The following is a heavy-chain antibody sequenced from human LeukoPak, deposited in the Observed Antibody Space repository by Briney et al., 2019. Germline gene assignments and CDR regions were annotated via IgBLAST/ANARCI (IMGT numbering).Heavy chain of an antibody. CDR1: GGSLSGYY. V-gene: IGHV4-34*01. CDR2: ITHSGST. D-gene: IGHD2-2*01. CDR3: ARRGDTSALFYNYYYMDV. Sequence: SETLSLMCAVYGGSLSGYYWSWIRPPPGKGLEWFGEITHSGSTNYNPSLKSRVTISLDTSKKQLSLKLSSVTAADTAVYYCARRGDTSALFYNYYYMDVWGKGTTVTVSS. J-gene: IGHJ6*03.